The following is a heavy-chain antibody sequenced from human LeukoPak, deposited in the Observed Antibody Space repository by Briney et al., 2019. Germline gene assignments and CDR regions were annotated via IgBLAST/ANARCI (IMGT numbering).Heavy chain of an antibody. J-gene: IGHJ4*02. Sequence: PSETLSLTCTVSGDSISSYYWSWIRQPPGKGLEWIGYIYTSGGTNYIPSLKGRVTISIDASKNQFSLKLSSVTAADSAVYYCARLTRLSTSPDRYYLDYWGQGTLVTVSS. V-gene: IGHV4-4*09. D-gene: IGHD6-6*01. CDR3: ARLTRLSTSPDRYYLDY. CDR2: IYTSGGT. CDR1: GDSISSYY.